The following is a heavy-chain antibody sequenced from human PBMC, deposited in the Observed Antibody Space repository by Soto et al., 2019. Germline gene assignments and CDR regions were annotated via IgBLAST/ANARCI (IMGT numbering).Heavy chain of an antibody. Sequence: GESLKISCKGSGYSFTSYWIGWVRQMPGKGLGWMGIIYPGDSDTRYSPSFQGQVTISADKSITTTYLQWSSLKASDTAIYYCAASIFYYGMDVWGQGTTVTVSS. CDR1: GYSFTSYW. CDR3: AASIFYYGMDV. J-gene: IGHJ6*02. V-gene: IGHV5-51*01. CDR2: IYPGDSDT.